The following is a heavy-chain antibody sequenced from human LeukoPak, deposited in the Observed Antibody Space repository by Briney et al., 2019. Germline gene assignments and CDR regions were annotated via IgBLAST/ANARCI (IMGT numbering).Heavy chain of an antibody. Sequence: SETLSLTCTVSGGSISSYYWSWIRQPPGKGLEWIGYICYSGSTNYNPSLKSRVTISVDTSKNQFSLKLSSVTAADTAVYYCARVYYDSSGYYPDAFDIWGQGTMVTVSS. CDR2: ICYSGST. V-gene: IGHV4-59*01. J-gene: IGHJ3*02. CDR1: GGSISSYY. D-gene: IGHD3-22*01. CDR3: ARVYYDSSGYYPDAFDI.